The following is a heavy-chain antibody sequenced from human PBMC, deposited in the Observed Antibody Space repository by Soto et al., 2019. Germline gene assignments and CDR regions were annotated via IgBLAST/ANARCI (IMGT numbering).Heavy chain of an antibody. J-gene: IGHJ6*02. CDR1: GFTFSSYW. CDR3: ARSRHGSGSYTHFYYGLDV. CDR2: INSDGSST. Sequence: GGSLRLSCAASGFTFSSYWMHWVRQAPGKGLVWVSRINSDGSSTSYADSVKGRFTISRDNSKNTVYLQMNSLRSEDTAVYYCARSRHGSGSYTHFYYGLDVWGQGTTVTVSS. D-gene: IGHD3-10*01. V-gene: IGHV3-74*01.